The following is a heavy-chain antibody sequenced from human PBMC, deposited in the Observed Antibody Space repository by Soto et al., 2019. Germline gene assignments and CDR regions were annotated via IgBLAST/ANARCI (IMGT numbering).Heavy chain of an antibody. Sequence: GGSLRLSCAASGFSFSNYAMHCVRQARGKGLEWVSTIEDSGESTFYLDSVRGRFTISRDNSKDTLYLQMTSLRVEDTALYHCVKGGASYTSCWYANWGQGILVTVSS. J-gene: IGHJ4*02. D-gene: IGHD6-13*01. CDR1: GFSFSNYA. CDR2: IEDSGEST. V-gene: IGHV3-23*01. CDR3: VKGGASYTSCWYAN.